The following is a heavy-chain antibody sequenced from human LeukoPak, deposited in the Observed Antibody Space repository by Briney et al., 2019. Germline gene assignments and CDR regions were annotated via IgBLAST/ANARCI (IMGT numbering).Heavy chain of an antibody. D-gene: IGHD6-13*01. CDR1: GFTFSSYA. CDR3: ARVYSSSWSRINWFDP. Sequence: PGGSLRLSCAASGFTFSSYAMHWVRQAPGKGLEWVAVISYDGSNKYYADSVKGRFTISRDNSKNTLYLQMNSLRAEDTAVYYCARVYSSSWSRINWFDPWGQGTLVTVSS. CDR2: ISYDGSNK. J-gene: IGHJ5*02. V-gene: IGHV3-30-3*01.